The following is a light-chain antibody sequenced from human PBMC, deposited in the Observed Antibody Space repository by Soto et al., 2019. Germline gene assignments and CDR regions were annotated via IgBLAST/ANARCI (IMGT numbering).Light chain of an antibody. CDR1: SSDVAGYNY. Sequence: QSVLTQPASVSGSPGQSITISCTGTSSDVAGYNYVSWYQHHPGKAPKLMIYEVTNRPSGVSNRFSGSKSGNTASLTVSGLQAEDEADYYCSSYAGSSNVFGTGTKLTVL. V-gene: IGLV2-14*01. CDR3: SSYAGSSNV. J-gene: IGLJ1*01. CDR2: EVT.